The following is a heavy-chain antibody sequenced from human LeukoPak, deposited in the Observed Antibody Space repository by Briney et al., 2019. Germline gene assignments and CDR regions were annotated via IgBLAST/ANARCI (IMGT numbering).Heavy chain of an antibody. CDR1: GYTFTSYY. D-gene: IGHD2-15*01. J-gene: IGHJ4*02. CDR2: INPSGGST. CDR3: ARGIVVVVGASDHFDY. Sequence: GASVKVSCKASGYTFTSYYMHWVRQAPGQGLEWMGIINPSGGSTSYAQKFQGRVTMTRDTSTSTVYMELSSLRADDTALYFCARGIVVVVGASDHFDYWGQGTLITVSS. V-gene: IGHV1-46*01.